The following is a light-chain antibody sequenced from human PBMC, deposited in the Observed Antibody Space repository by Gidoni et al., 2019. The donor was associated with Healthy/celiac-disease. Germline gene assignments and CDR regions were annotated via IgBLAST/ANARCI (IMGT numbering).Light chain of an antibody. J-gene: IGLJ2*01. CDR3: QSYDSSLSGDVV. V-gene: IGLV1-40*01. Sequence: QSVLKQPPSVSGAPGQRVTISCTGSSSNIGAGYDVHWYQQLPGTAPKLPIYGNSNRPSGVPDRFSGSKSGTSASLAITGLQAEDEADYYCQSYDSSLSGDVVFGGGTKLTVL. CDR1: SSNIGAGYD. CDR2: GNS.